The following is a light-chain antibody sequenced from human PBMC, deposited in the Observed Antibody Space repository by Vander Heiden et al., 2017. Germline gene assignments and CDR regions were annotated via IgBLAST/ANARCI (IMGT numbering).Light chain of an antibody. J-gene: IGKJ5*01. V-gene: IGKV1-17*01. CDR3: LHYNSYPIT. Sequence: DIKMTQSPSSLSASVGDRVTITCRASQGIRNELGWYQQKPGKAPKRLIYGASSMQSGVPSRFSSGRSGTEFTLTISSLQPADFATYFCLHYNSYPITFGQGTRLENK. CDR1: QGIRNE. CDR2: GAS.